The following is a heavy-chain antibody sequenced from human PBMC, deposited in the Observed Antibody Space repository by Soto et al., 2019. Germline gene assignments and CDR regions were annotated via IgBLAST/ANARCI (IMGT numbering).Heavy chain of an antibody. CDR1: GFTFSSYA. CDR2: ISGSGGST. Sequence: PGESLKISCAASGFTFSSYAMSWVRQAPGKGLEWVSAISGSGGSTYYADSVKGRFTISRDNSKNTLYLQMNSLRAEDTAVYYCAKSNSSSWYISFLDYWGQGTLVTVSS. CDR3: AKSNSSSWYISFLDY. D-gene: IGHD6-13*01. V-gene: IGHV3-23*01. J-gene: IGHJ4*02.